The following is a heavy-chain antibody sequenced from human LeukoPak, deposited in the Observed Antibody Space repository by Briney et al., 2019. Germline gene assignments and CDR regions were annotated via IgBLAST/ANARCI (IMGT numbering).Heavy chain of an antibody. CDR1: GFIFSRYG. CDR2: IYYSGST. CDR3: ARPKRGDSTSWYVDF. V-gene: IGHV4-38-2*01. D-gene: IGHD6-13*01. Sequence: GSLRLSCAASGFIFSRYGMHWIRQPPGKGLEWIGNIYYSGSTYYNPSLKSRITISVDTSKNQFSLKLSSVTAADTAVYFCARPKRGDSTSWYVDFWGQGTLVTVSS. J-gene: IGHJ4*02.